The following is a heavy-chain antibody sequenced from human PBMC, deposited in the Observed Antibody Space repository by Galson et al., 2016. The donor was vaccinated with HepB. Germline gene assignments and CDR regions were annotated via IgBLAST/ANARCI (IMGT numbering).Heavy chain of an antibody. CDR2: IYFTGGT. D-gene: IGHD6-6*01. CDR3: ARGNEYSSPFYYYYAMDV. CDR1: GGSISSYY. Sequence: SETLSLTCSIFGGSISSYYWTWMRQPPGKGLEWIGNIYFTGGTNYNPSLKSRVTISLDTSRNQCSLKLTSVTAADSALYYCARGNEYSSPFYYYYAMDVWGQGTTVTVSS. V-gene: IGHV4-59*01. J-gene: IGHJ6*02.